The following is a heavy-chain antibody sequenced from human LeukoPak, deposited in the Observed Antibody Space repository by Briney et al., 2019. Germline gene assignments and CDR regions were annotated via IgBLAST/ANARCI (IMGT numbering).Heavy chain of an antibody. CDR1: GFTFSSYW. D-gene: IGHD6-13*01. V-gene: IGHV3-7*04. CDR3: ARGTIAAAGYYYFDY. J-gene: IGHJ4*02. CDR2: IKQDGSEK. Sequence: GGSLRLSCAASGFTFSSYWMSWVRQAPGKGLEWVANIKQDGSEKYYVDPVKGRFTISRDNAKNSLYLQMNSLRAEDTAVYYCARGTIAAAGYYYFDYWGQGTQVTVSS.